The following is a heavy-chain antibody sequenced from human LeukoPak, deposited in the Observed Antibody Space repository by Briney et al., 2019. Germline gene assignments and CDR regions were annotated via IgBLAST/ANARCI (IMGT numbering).Heavy chain of an antibody. Sequence: SETLSLTCTVSGGSISSGGSYWSWIRQHPGKGLEWIGYIYYSGSTYYNPSLKSRVTISVDTSKNQFSLKLSSVTAADTAVYYCARDGWARWLRGGDYFDYWGQGTLVTVSS. CDR1: GGSISSGGSY. CDR3: ARDGWARWLRGGDYFDY. J-gene: IGHJ4*02. D-gene: IGHD5-12*01. CDR2: IYYSGST. V-gene: IGHV4-31*03.